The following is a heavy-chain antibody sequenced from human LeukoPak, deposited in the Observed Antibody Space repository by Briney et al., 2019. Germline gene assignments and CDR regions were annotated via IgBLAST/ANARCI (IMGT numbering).Heavy chain of an antibody. Sequence: GGSLRLSCAASGFVFSNSWMGWVRLAPGKGLEWVANIKEDGSETYYVDSVKGRFTISRDNAKNSLDLQMNSLRDEDTAVYYCAREEDRSGDWGQGTLVTVTS. CDR2: IKEDGSET. CDR3: AREEDRSGD. D-gene: IGHD3-22*01. CDR1: GFVFSNSW. J-gene: IGHJ4*02. V-gene: IGHV3-7*03.